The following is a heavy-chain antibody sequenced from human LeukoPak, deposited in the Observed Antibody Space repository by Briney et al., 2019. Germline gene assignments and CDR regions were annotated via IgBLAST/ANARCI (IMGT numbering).Heavy chain of an antibody. CDR2: IYTSGST. V-gene: IGHV4-61*09. J-gene: IGHJ4*02. D-gene: IGHD1-26*01. CDR1: GGSISTDNYY. CDR3: ARGGSGSQISFDY. Sequence: SQTLSLTCTVSGGSISTDNYYWSWIRQPAGKGLEWIGHIYTSGSTIYNPSLKSRVTISIDTSENQFSLKLSSVTAADTAVYYCARGGSGSQISFDYWGQGTLVTVSS.